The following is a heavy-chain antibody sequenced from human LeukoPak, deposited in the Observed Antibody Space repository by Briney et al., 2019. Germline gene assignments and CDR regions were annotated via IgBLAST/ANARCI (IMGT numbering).Heavy chain of an antibody. CDR2: ISGSAGST. CDR1: GFTFSSYA. V-gene: IGHV3-23*01. J-gene: IGHJ3*02. D-gene: IGHD6-19*01. CDR3: ARHSSGWYGDGFDI. Sequence: GGSLRLSCAASGFTFSSYAMSWVRQAPGKGLKWVPAISGSAGSTNYADSVKGRFTISRDNSKNTVYLQMNSLRAEDTAVYYCARHSSGWYGDGFDIWGQGSMVTVSS.